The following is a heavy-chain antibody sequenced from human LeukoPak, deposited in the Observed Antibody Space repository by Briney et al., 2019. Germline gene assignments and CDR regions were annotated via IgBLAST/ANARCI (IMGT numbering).Heavy chain of an antibody. CDR1: GFTFSDYS. Sequence: GGSLRLSCAASGFTFSDYSMSWIRQAPGKGLEWISYIIYTDNTIYYADSVKGRFTISRDNAKNSLYLQMNSLRVEDTAVYYCAIVLPDYYDSSGLGFWGQGTLVTVSP. V-gene: IGHV3-11*01. J-gene: IGHJ4*02. CDR2: IIYTDNTI. D-gene: IGHD3-22*01. CDR3: AIVLPDYYDSSGLGF.